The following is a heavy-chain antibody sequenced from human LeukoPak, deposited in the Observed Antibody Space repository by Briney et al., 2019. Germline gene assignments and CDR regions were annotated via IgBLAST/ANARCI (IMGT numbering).Heavy chain of an antibody. J-gene: IGHJ3*02. CDR2: IYHSGST. CDR1: GGSISSGGYY. Sequence: SQTLSLTCTVSGGSISSGGYYWSWIRQPPGKGLEWIGYIYHSGSTYYNPSLKSRVTISVDRSKNQFSLKLSSVTAADTAVYYCARDFYGARGAFDIWGQGTMVTVSS. CDR3: ARDFYGARGAFDI. D-gene: IGHD2/OR15-2a*01. V-gene: IGHV4-30-2*01.